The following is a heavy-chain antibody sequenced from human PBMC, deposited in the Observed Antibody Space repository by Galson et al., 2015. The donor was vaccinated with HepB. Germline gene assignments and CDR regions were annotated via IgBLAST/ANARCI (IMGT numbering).Heavy chain of an antibody. J-gene: IGHJ4*02. D-gene: IGHD3-10*01. CDR1: GFTVSSNY. Sequence: SLRLSCAASGFTVSSNYMSWVRQAPGKGLEWVSVIYSGGTIYYADSVKGRFTISRDSSKNTLCLQMDSLRAEDTAVYYCARSYGPKEYYYYGSGPFHYWGQGTLVTVSS. CDR3: ARSYGPKEYYYYGSGPFHY. CDR2: IYSGGTI. V-gene: IGHV3-66*02.